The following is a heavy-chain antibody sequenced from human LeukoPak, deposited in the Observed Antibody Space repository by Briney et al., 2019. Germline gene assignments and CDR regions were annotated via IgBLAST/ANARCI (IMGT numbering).Heavy chain of an antibody. V-gene: IGHV5-51*01. CDR3: ARQGDCSSTSCPFDY. CDR1: GYSFTSYR. J-gene: IGHJ4*02. D-gene: IGHD2-2*01. Sequence: GESLKISCKGSGYSFTSYRIGWVRQMPGKGLEWMGIIYPGDSDTRYSPSFQGQVTISADKSISTAYLQWSSLKASDTAMYYCARQGDCSSTSCPFDYWGQGTLVTVSS. CDR2: IYPGDSDT.